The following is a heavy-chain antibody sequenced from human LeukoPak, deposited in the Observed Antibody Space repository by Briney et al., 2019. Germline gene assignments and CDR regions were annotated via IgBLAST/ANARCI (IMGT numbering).Heavy chain of an antibody. J-gene: IGHJ4*02. CDR2: IYYKGTS. V-gene: IGHV4-59*01. CDR1: GGSMSGNY. Sequence: SETLSLTCSVSGGSMSGNYWSWIRQSPGKGLEWIGYIYYKGTSHYHPSLKNRATISLDMSKNQFSLNLTSVTATDSAIYYCAKDDDWLRFEHWGRGTPVSVSS. D-gene: IGHD5-12*01. CDR3: AKDDDWLRFEH.